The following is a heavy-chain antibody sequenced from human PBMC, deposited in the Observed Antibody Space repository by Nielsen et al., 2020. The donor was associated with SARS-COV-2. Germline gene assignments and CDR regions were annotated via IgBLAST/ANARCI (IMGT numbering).Heavy chain of an antibody. Sequence: GESLKISCAASGFTFSTYAMGWVRQAPGKGLECISVVYGDSPTTYYADSVRGRFTISRDNSKNMVYLQMDNLRTDDSALYYCASPFDYWGRGTLVTVSS. CDR3: ASPFDY. J-gene: IGHJ4*02. V-gene: IGHV3-23*03. CDR2: VYGDSPTT. CDR1: GFTFSTYA.